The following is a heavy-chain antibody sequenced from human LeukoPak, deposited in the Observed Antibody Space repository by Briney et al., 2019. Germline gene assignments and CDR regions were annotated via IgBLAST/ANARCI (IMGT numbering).Heavy chain of an antibody. J-gene: IGHJ4*02. D-gene: IGHD1-14*01. V-gene: IGHV4-38-2*02. CDR2: IYHSGSA. Sequence: SETLSLTCTVSGYSISSGYYWGWIRQPPGKGLEWIGSIYHSGSAYYNPSLESRVTISVDTSKNQFSLKLTSVTAADTAVYYCASVPEPYYFDYWGQGTLVTVS. CDR3: ASVPEPYYFDY. CDR1: GYSISSGYY.